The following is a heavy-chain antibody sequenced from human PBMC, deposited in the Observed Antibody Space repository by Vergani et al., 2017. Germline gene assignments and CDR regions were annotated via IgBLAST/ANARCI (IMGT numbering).Heavy chain of an antibody. D-gene: IGHD4-11*01. V-gene: IGHV4-39*01. J-gene: IGHJ6*03. CDR2: IYYSGTT. CDR3: ARVNTETNGHLYYYYYMDV. Sequence: QLQLQESGPGLVKPSETLSLTSTVSGGSISSSSYYWGWIRQPPGKGLEWIGSIYYSGTTYYSPSLKSRVTISVDTSKNQFSLKLSSVTAADTAIYFCARVNTETNGHLYYYYYMDVWGQGTAVTVS. CDR1: GGSISSSSYY.